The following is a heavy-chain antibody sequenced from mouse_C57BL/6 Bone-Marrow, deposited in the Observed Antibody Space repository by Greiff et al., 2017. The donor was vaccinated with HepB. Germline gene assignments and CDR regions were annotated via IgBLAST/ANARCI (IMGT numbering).Heavy chain of an antibody. J-gene: IGHJ2*01. CDR2: IDPENGDT. CDR3: TTDYYCSSYVGY. Sequence: VQLQQSGAELVRPGASVKLSCTASGFNIKDDYMHWVKQRPEQGLEWIGWIDPENGDTEYASKFQGKATITADTSSNTAYMQLSSLTSEDTAVYYGTTDYYCSSYVGYWGQGTTLTVSS. V-gene: IGHV14-4*01. D-gene: IGHD1-1*01. CDR1: GFNIKDDY.